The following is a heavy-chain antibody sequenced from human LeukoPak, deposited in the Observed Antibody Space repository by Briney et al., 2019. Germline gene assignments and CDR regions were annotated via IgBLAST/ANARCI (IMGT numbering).Heavy chain of an antibody. CDR3: AKPDGLESGTSNNAFQI. Sequence: GGSLRLSCAASRFIFSKYAMRWVRQAPGKGLEWVSGISGSGVYTYYADSVKGRFTVSRDNSRSTLHLKINNLRAEDTAVYYCAKPDGLESGTSNNAFQIWGRGTMVTVSS. V-gene: IGHV3-23*01. CDR2: ISGSGVYT. J-gene: IGHJ3*02. D-gene: IGHD1-26*01. CDR1: RFIFSKYA.